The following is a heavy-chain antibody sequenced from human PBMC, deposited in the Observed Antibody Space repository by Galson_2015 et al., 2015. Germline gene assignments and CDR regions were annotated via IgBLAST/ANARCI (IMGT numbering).Heavy chain of an antibody. CDR2: IIPIFSTA. CDR1: GGTFSSYA. D-gene: IGHD1-7*01. J-gene: IGHJ6*02. CDR3: ASRITGTTYGMDV. Sequence: SVKVSCKASGGTFSSYAISWVRQAPGQGLEWMGGIIPIFSTANYAQKFQGRVTITADESTSTAYMELSSLRSEDTAVYYCASRITGTTYGMDVWGQGTTVTVSS. V-gene: IGHV1-69*13.